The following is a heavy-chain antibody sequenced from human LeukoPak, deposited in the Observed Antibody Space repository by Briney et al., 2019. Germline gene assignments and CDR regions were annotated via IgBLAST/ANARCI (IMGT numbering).Heavy chain of an antibody. V-gene: IGHV4-39*01. CDR2: IYYSGST. CDR1: GGSFSSYY. Sequence: SETLSLTCAVYGGSFSSYYWGWIRQPPGKGLEWIGSIYYSGSTYYNPSLKSRVTISVDTSKNQFSLKLSSVTAADTAVYYCARHRSGSYYVTHFDYWGQGTLVTVSS. D-gene: IGHD1-26*01. CDR3: ARHRSGSYYVTHFDY. J-gene: IGHJ4*02.